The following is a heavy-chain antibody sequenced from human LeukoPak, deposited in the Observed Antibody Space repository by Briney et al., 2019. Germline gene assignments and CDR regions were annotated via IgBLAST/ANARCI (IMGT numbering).Heavy chain of an antibody. CDR2: IYYSGST. CDR1: GVSISSYY. Sequence: SETLSLTCTVSGVSISSYYWSWIRQPPGKGLEWIGYIYYSGSTNYNPSLKSRVTISVDTSKNQFSLKLSSVTAADTAVYYCARDGTGDAFDIWGQGTMVTVSS. CDR3: ARDGTGDAFDI. D-gene: IGHD1-7*01. J-gene: IGHJ3*02. V-gene: IGHV4-59*01.